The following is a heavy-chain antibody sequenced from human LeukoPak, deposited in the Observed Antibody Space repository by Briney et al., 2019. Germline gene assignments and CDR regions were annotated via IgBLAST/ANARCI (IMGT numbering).Heavy chain of an antibody. D-gene: IGHD4-23*01. CDR2: IYYSGST. V-gene: IGHV4-59*11. CDR1: GGSIISHY. Sequence: SETLSPTCTVSGGSIISHYWSWIRQPPGKGLEWIGYIYYSGSTNYNPSLKSRVTISVDTSKNQFSLKLSSVTAADTAVYYCARSTVVTPFDYWGQGTLVTVSS. CDR3: ARSTVVTPFDY. J-gene: IGHJ4*02.